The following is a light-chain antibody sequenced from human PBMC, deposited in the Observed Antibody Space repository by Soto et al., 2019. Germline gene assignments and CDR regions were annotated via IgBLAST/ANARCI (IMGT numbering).Light chain of an antibody. CDR2: LAS. V-gene: IGKV3-20*01. J-gene: IGKJ1*01. CDR1: QSVSSSY. Sequence: EIVLTQSPGTLSLSPGERATLSCRASQSVSSSYLAWYQQKPGQAPRLLIYLASSRATGIPDRFSGSGSGTDFPLTISRLEPEDFAVYYCQQDGSSPPWTFGQGTKVEIK. CDR3: QQDGSSPPWT.